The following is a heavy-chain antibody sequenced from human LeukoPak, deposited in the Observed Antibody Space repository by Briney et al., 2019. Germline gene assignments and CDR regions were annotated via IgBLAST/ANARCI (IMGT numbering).Heavy chain of an antibody. D-gene: IGHD3-3*01. Sequence: SETLSLTCTVSGGSISSHYWSWIRHPPGKGLEWIGYIYYSGSTNYNPSLKSRVTISVDTSKNQFSLKLSSVTAADTAVYYCARATSRGIFGVVYYYYMDVWGKGTTVTVSS. J-gene: IGHJ6*03. CDR3: ARATSRGIFGVVYYYYMDV. CDR2: IYYSGST. CDR1: GGSISSHY. V-gene: IGHV4-59*11.